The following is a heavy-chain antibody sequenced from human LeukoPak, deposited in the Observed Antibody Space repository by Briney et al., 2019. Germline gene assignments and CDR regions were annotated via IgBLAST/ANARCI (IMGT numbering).Heavy chain of an antibody. V-gene: IGHV1-69*05. CDR2: IIPIFGTA. CDR1: GGTFSSYA. J-gene: IGHJ4*02. Sequence: SVKVSCKASGGTFSSYAISWVRQAPGQGLEWMGRIIPIFGTANYAQKFQGRVTITTDESTSTAYMELSSLRSEDTAVYYCAREVAYYDILTGYHYMGSYIDYWGQGTLVSVSS. D-gene: IGHD3-9*01. CDR3: AREVAYYDILTGYHYMGSYIDY.